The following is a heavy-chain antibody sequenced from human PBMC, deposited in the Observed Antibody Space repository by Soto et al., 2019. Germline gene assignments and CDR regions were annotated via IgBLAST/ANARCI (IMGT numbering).Heavy chain of an antibody. CDR1: GFGFTNSW. Sequence: GGSLRLSCAASGFGFTNSWMNWGRQAPGKGLEWVGRIKSKNDGGTTDYAAPVQGRFTISRDDSKTTIYLQMNSLKTEDTAVYYCTSAGQYCTSTTCKAYWGQGTPVTVSS. V-gene: IGHV3-15*07. CDR3: TSAGQYCTSTTCKAY. J-gene: IGHJ4*02. CDR2: IKSKNDGGTT. D-gene: IGHD2-2*01.